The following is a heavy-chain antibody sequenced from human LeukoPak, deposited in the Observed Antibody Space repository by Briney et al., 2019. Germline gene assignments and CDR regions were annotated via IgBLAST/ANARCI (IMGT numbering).Heavy chain of an antibody. CDR1: GFSFDGYA. CDR3: TKDGLYCSGTSCYVWGLDY. J-gene: IGHJ4*02. Sequence: PGGSLRLSCAASGFSFDGYAMHWVRQAPGKGLEWVSGISWNSGSIGYADSVKGRFTISRDNAKNSLYLQMNSLRAEDTALYYCTKDGLYCSGTSCYVWGLDYWGQGTLVTVSS. D-gene: IGHD2-2*01. CDR2: ISWNSGSI. V-gene: IGHV3-9*01.